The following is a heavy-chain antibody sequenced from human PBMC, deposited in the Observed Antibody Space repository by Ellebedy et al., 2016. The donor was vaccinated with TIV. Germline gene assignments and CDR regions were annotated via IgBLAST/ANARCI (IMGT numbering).Heavy chain of an antibody. CDR3: ARTGIWGNAFDI. CDR1: GYTFASYG. J-gene: IGHJ3*02. D-gene: IGHD7-27*01. CDR2: INTNSGNP. Sequence: AASVKVSCKASGYTFASYGVNWVRQAPGQGLEWMGWINTNSGNPTYAQAFPGRIVFSLDTSVSPAYLQSSSLRAEDSAVYYCARTGIWGNAFDIWGQGTMVTVSS. V-gene: IGHV7-4-1*02.